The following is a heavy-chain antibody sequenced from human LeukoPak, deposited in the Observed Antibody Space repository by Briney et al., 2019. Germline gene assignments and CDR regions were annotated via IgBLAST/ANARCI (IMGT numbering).Heavy chain of an antibody. CDR2: IKSKTDGGTT. CDR3: TTDRSYGYFDY. V-gene: IGHV3-15*01. CDR1: GFSFSNAW. Sequence: GGSLRLSCAASGFSFSNAWMSWVRQAPGKGLEWVGHIKSKTDGGTTDYAAPVKGRFIISRDDSKNTLYLQMSSLKTEDTAVYYCTTDRSYGYFDYWGQGTLVTVSS. D-gene: IGHD5-18*01. J-gene: IGHJ4*02.